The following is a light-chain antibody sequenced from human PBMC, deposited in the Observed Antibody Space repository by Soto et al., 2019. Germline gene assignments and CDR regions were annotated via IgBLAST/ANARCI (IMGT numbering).Light chain of an antibody. CDR1: SSDVGYYDY. J-gene: IGLJ1*01. V-gene: IGLV2-8*01. CDR2: EVT. Sequence: QSVLTQPPSASGFPGQSVTISCTGTSSDVGYYDYVSWYQQHPGKAPKLVIYEVTKRPSGVPDRVSASKSGNTASLTVSGLRAEDEADYYCSSYAGSNHFVFGSGTKGTVL. CDR3: SSYAGSNHFV.